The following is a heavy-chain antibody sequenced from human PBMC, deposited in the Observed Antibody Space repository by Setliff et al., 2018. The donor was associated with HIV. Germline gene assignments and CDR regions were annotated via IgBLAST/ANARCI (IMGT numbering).Heavy chain of an antibody. D-gene: IGHD3-22*01. J-gene: IGHJ4*02. CDR3: ARDSYYYHGSGYYYYYFDH. CDR2: LHASGNT. V-gene: IGHV4-4*07. CDR1: GDSTSNSY. Sequence: SETLSLTCSVSGDSTSNSYWSWIRQPAGKGLEWIGRLHASGNTNYNPSLKSRVTMSVDTSNNQFSLKLNSVTAADTAVYYCARDSYYYHGSGYYYYYFDHWGQGTLVTVSS.